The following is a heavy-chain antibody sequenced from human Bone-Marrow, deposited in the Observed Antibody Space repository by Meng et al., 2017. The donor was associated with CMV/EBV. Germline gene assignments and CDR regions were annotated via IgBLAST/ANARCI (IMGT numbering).Heavy chain of an antibody. CDR2: INPNSGGST. Sequence: ASVKVSCKASGYTFTGYYMHWVRQAPGQGLEWMGWINPNSGGSTSYAQKFQGRVTMTTDTSTSTAYMELRSLRSDDTAVYYCARGQYSSSPEGLGYWGQGTLVTVSS. V-gene: IGHV1-2*02. CDR1: GYTFTGYY. D-gene: IGHD6-6*01. J-gene: IGHJ4*02. CDR3: ARGQYSSSPEGLGY.